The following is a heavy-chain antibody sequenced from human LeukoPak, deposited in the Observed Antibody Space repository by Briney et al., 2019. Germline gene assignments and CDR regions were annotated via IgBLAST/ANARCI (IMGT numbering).Heavy chain of an antibody. CDR2: IHRSGSP. CDR3: AREILGGFNPVSY. J-gene: IGHJ4*02. D-gene: IGHD1-14*01. CDR1: LDSTTSNF. V-gene: IGHV4-4*02. Sequence: PSETLSLTCSVSLDSTTSNFWSWVRQPPGKGLAWSGEIHRSGSPNYNPSLQSRVTISIDRSRNQIALELSSVTAADTAVYYCAREILGGFNPVSYWGQGTLVTVSS.